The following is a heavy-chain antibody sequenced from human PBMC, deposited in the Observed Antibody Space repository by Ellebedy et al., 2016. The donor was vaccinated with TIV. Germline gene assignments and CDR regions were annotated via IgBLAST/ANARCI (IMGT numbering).Heavy chain of an antibody. J-gene: IGHJ4*02. CDR1: GFTFSSYA. CDR2: ISGSGGST. Sequence: PGGSLRLSCAASGFTFSSYAMSWVRQAPGKGLEWVSAISGSGGSTYYADSVKGRFTISRDNSKNTLYLQMNSLRAEDTAVYYCAKDGGSDQTPYYYFDYWGQGTLVTVSS. D-gene: IGHD3-10*01. CDR3: AKDGGSDQTPYYYFDY. V-gene: IGHV3-23*01.